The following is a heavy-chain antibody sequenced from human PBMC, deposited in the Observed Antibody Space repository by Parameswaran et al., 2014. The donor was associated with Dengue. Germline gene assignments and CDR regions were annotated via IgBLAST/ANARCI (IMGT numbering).Heavy chain of an antibody. D-gene: IGHD1-26*01. Sequence: RWIRPAPRKGLEWIGEINHSGSTNYNPSLKSRVTISVDTSKNQFSLKLSSVTAADTAVYYCARLGGSVGGVDPWGQGTLVTVSS. J-gene: IGHJ5*02. CDR2: INHSGST. V-gene: IGHV4-34*01. CDR3: ARLGGSVGGVDP.